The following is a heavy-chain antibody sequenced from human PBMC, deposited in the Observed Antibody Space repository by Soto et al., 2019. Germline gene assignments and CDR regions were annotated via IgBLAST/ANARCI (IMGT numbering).Heavy chain of an antibody. CDR3: ARGLYDSGSFYLDF. V-gene: IGHV3-53*01. J-gene: IGHJ4*02. CDR1: GFNFIRKY. D-gene: IGHD3-10*01. CDR2: LYSGVTT. Sequence: PWGSLRLSCAASGFNFIRKYMIWVRQAPGKGLEWVSILYSGVTTYYADSVKGRFTISRDTSENTLYLQMNSLRAEDTAVYYCARGLYDSGSFYLDFWGQGTLVPVS.